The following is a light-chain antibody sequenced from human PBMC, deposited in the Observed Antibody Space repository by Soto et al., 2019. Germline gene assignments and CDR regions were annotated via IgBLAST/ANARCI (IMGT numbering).Light chain of an antibody. Sequence: EIVLTQSPCTLSLSPGERPTLSCRASQSISSSKLAWYQQNPGQAPRLLMYDASNRATGIPARFSGSGSGTDFTLTISSLETEDFAVYYCQQRSNWPTSTFGGGTKVDIK. J-gene: IGKJ4*01. CDR3: QQRSNWPTST. CDR2: DAS. V-gene: IGKV3D-20*02. CDR1: QSISSSK.